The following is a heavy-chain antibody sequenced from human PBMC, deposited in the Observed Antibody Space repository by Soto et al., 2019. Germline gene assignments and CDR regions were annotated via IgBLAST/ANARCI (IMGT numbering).Heavy chain of an antibody. D-gene: IGHD2-2*01. Sequence: GGSLRLSCAASGFTFSSYSMNWVRQAPGKGLEWVSSISSSSSYIYYADSVKGRFTISRDNAKNSLYLQMNSLRAEDTAVYYCARGSVVVVPAAILGDYYYYMDVWGKGTTVTVSS. CDR3: ARGSVVVVPAAILGDYYYYMDV. V-gene: IGHV3-21*01. CDR1: GFTFSSYS. CDR2: ISSSSSYI. J-gene: IGHJ6*03.